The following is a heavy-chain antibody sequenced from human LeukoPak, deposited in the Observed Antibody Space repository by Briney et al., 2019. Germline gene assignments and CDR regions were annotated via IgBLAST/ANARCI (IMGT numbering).Heavy chain of an antibody. CDR1: GFNFFDYS. V-gene: IGHV3-21*06. J-gene: IGHJ6*03. CDR3: ARSSGYYYYYMDV. CDR2: ISAGSSSK. D-gene: IGHD3-10*01. Sequence: GGSLRLSCAASGFNFFDYSMSWVRQAPGKGLEWISSISAGSSSKNYADSLQGRLTISRDNGENSLYLHINSLRAEDTAVYYCARSSGYYYYYMDVWGKGTTVTVSS.